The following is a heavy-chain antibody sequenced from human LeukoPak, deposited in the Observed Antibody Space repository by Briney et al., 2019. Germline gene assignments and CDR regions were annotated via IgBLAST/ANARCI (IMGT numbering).Heavy chain of an antibody. CDR3: ARSLLFGELLSNQGGFDY. CDR1: GGSISSDY. V-gene: IGHV4-59*01. D-gene: IGHD3-10*02. Sequence: SETLSLTCTVSGGSISSDYWSWIRQPPGQGLEWIGYISYSGSTNYNPSLKSRVSISLEMSKNQFSLKLTSVTAVDTAVYYCARSLLFGELLSNQGGFDYWGQGTLVTVSS. J-gene: IGHJ4*02. CDR2: ISYSGST.